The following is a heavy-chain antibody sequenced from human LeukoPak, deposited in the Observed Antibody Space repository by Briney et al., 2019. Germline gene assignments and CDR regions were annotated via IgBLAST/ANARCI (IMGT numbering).Heavy chain of an antibody. CDR1: GFTVSSNH. V-gene: IGHV3-66*01. Sequence: PGGSLRLSCAASGFTVSSNHMSWVRQAPRKGLEWVSVIYSGGSTYYADSVKGRFTISRDNSKNTLYLQMNSLRAEDTAVYYCARDLRLVTSHYYYYYGMDVWGQGTTVTVSS. CDR3: ARDLRLVTSHYYYYYGMDV. D-gene: IGHD6-19*01. CDR2: IYSGGST. J-gene: IGHJ6*02.